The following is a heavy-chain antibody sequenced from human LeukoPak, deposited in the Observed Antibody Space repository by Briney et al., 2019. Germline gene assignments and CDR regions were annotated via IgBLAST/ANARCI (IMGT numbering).Heavy chain of an antibody. J-gene: IGHJ4*02. Sequence: GGSLRLSCAASGFTVSSNYMSWVRQAPGKGLEWVSVIYSGGSTYYADSVKGRFTISRDNSKNTLYLQMNSLRAEDTAVYYCARAQGYSSSWYNGYYFDYWGQGTLVTVSS. CDR2: IYSGGST. CDR1: GFTVSSNY. D-gene: IGHD6-13*01. V-gene: IGHV3-66*01. CDR3: ARAQGYSSSWYNGYYFDY.